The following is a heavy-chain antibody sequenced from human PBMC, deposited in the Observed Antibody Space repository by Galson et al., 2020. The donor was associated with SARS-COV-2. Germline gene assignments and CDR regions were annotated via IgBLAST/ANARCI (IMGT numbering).Heavy chain of an antibody. CDR1: GFTFETYS. CDR3: ARGIGSGNYRAIPIGFDP. V-gene: IGHV3-21*01. J-gene: IGHJ5*02. CDR2: ISTTSDYI. D-gene: IGHD3-10*01. Sequence: GGSLRLSCAASGFTFETYSMNWVRQAPGKGLEWVSSISTTSDYIYYADSVKGRFTISRDNPKNSLYLQMNSLRAEDMALYYCARGIGSGNYRAIPIGFDPWGQGTLVTVSS.